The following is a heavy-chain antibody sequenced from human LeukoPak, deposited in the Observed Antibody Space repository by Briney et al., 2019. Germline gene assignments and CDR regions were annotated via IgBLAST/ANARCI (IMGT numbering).Heavy chain of an antibody. D-gene: IGHD3-16*01. V-gene: IGHV3-53*04. J-gene: IGHJ4*02. Sequence: LAGGSLRLSCAASGFTVTNNYMNWVRQAPGKGLEGGSVIYSDGSTFYPDSVKGRFTISRHNSKNIVYLQMNSLRTEDTAVYYCAKDLTNGWGTFDYWGQGTLVTVSS. CDR3: AKDLTNGWGTFDY. CDR1: GFTVTNNY. CDR2: IYSDGST.